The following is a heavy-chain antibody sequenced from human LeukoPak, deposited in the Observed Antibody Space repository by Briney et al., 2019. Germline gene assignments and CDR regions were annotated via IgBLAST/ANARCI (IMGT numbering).Heavy chain of an antibody. J-gene: IGHJ4*02. CDR3: ASRRESFDY. CDR1: GFTFSSYA. Sequence: GGSLRLSCSASGFTFSSYAMNWVRQAPGKGMEWVSYISSSGSTIYYADSMKGRFTISRDNAKNSLYLQMNSLRDEDTAVYYCASRRESFDYWGQGTLVTVSS. V-gene: IGHV3-48*02. CDR2: ISSSGSTI.